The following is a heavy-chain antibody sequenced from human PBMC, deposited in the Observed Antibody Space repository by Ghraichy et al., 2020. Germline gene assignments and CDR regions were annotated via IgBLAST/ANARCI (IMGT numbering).Heavy chain of an antibody. CDR2: INHSGST. Sequence: SETLSLTCAVYGGSFSGYYWSWIRQPPGKGLEWIGEINHSGSTNYNPSLKSRVTISVDTSKNQFSLKLSSVTAADTAVYYCARGKGHYYGSGSYRGLDYWGQGTLVTVSS. CDR3: ARGKGHYYGSGSYRGLDY. J-gene: IGHJ4*02. D-gene: IGHD3-10*01. V-gene: IGHV4-34*01. CDR1: GGSFSGYY.